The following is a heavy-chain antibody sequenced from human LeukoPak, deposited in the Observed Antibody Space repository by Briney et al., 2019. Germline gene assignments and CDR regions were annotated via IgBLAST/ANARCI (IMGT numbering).Heavy chain of an antibody. CDR2: IRSYSSYI. D-gene: IGHD2/OR15-2a*01. Sequence: GGSLRLSCAASGFTFDTYNFNWVRQAPGQGLEWVASIRSYSSYIYYGDSVKGRFTIPRDDAKKSLYLQMNSLRAEDTAVYFCARFSEVYYYVDVWGTGTTVTVSS. J-gene: IGHJ6*03. V-gene: IGHV3-21*01. CDR1: GFTFDTYN. CDR3: ARFSEVYYYVDV.